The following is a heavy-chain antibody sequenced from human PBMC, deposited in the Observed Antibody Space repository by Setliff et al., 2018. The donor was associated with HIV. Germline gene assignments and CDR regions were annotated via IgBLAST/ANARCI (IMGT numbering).Heavy chain of an antibody. Sequence: SVKVSCKAPGDTFSTSALSWVRQAPGQGLEWLGGIIPIFGTTIYAEKFQGRVTISADESTSTAYMELNSLRFEDTAVYYCAAVESFMFQGVRNWGQGTLVTVSS. CDR1: GDTFSTSA. D-gene: IGHD3-10*01. J-gene: IGHJ4*02. CDR2: IIPIFGTT. V-gene: IGHV1-69*13. CDR3: AAVESFMFQGVRN.